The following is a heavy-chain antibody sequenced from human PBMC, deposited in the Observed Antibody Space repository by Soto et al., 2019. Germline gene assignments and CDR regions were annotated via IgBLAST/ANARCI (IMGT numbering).Heavy chain of an antibody. D-gene: IGHD3-10*01. Sequence: QVQLVESGGGVVQPGRSLRLSCAASGFTFSNYGMHWVRQAPGKGLEWVAVISYDGNNKHYADSVQGRFTISRDNSKNSLYLKMNSLRPEDTAVYYCACLGGSGSYYLDYWGQGTLVPVSS. CDR1: GFTFSNYG. CDR2: ISYDGNNK. J-gene: IGHJ4*02. V-gene: IGHV3-30*03. CDR3: ACLGGSGSYYLDY.